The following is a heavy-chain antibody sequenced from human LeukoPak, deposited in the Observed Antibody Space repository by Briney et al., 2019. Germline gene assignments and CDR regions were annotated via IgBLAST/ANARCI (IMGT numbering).Heavy chain of an antibody. Sequence: SVKVSCKASGYSFTSQGMNWVRQAPGQGLEWMGGIIPIFGTANYAQKFQGRVTITADESTSTAYMELSSLRSEDTAVYYCARGQYYYDSSGYGPPGYWGQGTLVTVSS. CDR1: GYSFTSQG. CDR3: ARGQYYYDSSGYGPPGY. J-gene: IGHJ4*02. V-gene: IGHV1-69*13. CDR2: IIPIFGTA. D-gene: IGHD3-22*01.